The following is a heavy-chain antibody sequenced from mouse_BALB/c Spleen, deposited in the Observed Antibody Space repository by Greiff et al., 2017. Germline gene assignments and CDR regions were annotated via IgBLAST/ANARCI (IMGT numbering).Heavy chain of an antibody. Sequence: VKLMESGPGLVAPSQSLSITCTVSGFSLTGYGVNWVRQPPGKGLEWLGMIWGDGSTDYNSALKSRLSISKDNSKSQVFLKMNSLQTDDTARYYCARDGNYERDAMDYWGQGTSVTVSS. J-gene: IGHJ4*01. D-gene: IGHD2-1*01. V-gene: IGHV2-6-7*01. CDR3: ARDGNYERDAMDY. CDR2: IWGDGST. CDR1: GFSLTGYG.